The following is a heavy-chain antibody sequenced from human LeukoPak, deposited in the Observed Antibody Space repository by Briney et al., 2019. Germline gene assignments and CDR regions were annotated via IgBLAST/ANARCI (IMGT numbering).Heavy chain of an antibody. CDR1: GFSVSSKY. V-gene: IGHV3-53*01. J-gene: IGHJ4*02. D-gene: IGHD6-19*01. CDR3: ARAEQWLVFNY. CDR2: LYSGDTT. Sequence: GGSLRLSCAASGFSVSSKYMNWVRQAPGKGLEWVSALYSGDTTQYTDSVRGRFTISRDNSKNTLHLQMNSLRAEDTAVYYCARAEQWLVFNYWGQGTLVTVSS.